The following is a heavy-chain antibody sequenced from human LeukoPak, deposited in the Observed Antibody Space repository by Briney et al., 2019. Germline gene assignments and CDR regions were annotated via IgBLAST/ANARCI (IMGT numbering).Heavy chain of an antibody. V-gene: IGHV3-7*01. J-gene: IGHJ4*02. Sequence: GGSLRLSCAASGSTFSSYWMSWVRQAPGKGLEWVANIKQDGSEKYYVDSVKGRFTISRDNAKNSLYLQMNSLRAEDTAVYYCARDLKGSGYYPRWGQGTLVTVSS. CDR3: ARDLKGSGYYPR. CDR2: IKQDGSEK. D-gene: IGHD3-22*01. CDR1: GSTFSSYW.